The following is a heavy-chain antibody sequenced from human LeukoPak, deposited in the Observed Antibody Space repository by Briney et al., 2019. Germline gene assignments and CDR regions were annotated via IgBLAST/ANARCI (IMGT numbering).Heavy chain of an antibody. Sequence: SETLSLTCTVSGGSISSYYWSWIRQPPGKGLEWLVYIYYSGSTNYNPSLNSPVPISVDTSKSQFSLTLTSVSAADPAVYSFARGTSSIDYWGQGTLVTVSS. CDR1: GGSISSYY. CDR3: ARGTSSIDY. D-gene: IGHD1-14*01. CDR2: IYYSGST. V-gene: IGHV4-59*01. J-gene: IGHJ4*02.